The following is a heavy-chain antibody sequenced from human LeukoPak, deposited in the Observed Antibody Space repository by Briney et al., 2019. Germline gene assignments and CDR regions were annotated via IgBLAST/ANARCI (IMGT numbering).Heavy chain of an antibody. Sequence: GGSLRLSCAASGFTFDDYAMHWVRQAPGKGLEWVSGISWNSGSIGYADSVKGRFTISRDNAKNSLYLQMNSLRAEDTAVYYCARDLKEDMYYFDYWGQGTLVTVSS. D-gene: IGHD2-15*01. V-gene: IGHV3-9*01. J-gene: IGHJ4*02. CDR1: GFTFDDYA. CDR2: ISWNSGSI. CDR3: ARDLKEDMYYFDY.